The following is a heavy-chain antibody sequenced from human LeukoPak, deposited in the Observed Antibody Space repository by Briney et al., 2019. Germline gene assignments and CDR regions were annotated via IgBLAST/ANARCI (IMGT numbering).Heavy chain of an antibody. CDR2: IYPGDSET. Sequence: GESLKISCKGSGYKFTNYWIGWVRQMPGKGLEWMGIIYPGDSETRYRPSFQGQVTISADKSISTAYLQWSSLKASDSAMYYCARWVTYYFDSSGYYIFDNWGQGTLVTVSS. J-gene: IGHJ4*02. CDR1: GYKFTNYW. D-gene: IGHD3-22*01. V-gene: IGHV5-51*01. CDR3: ARWVTYYFDSSGYYIFDN.